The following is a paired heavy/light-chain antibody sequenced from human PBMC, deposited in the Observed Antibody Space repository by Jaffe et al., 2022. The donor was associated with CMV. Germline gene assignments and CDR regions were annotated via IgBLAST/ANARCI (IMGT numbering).Heavy chain of an antibody. Sequence: QVQLQESGPGLVKPSETLSLTCTVSGGSVNSGSYFWSWIRQPPGKGLEWIGHIYYSGSTNFSPSLKNRVTMSLDTSKNQFSLNLRAVTAADTAVYYCARGVDYWGQGTLVTVSS. V-gene: IGHV4-61*01. J-gene: IGHJ4*02. CDR1: GGSVNSGSYF. CDR2: IYYSGST. CDR3: ARGVDY.
Light chain of an antibody. J-gene: IGKJ2*01. Sequence: EIVLTQSPGTLSLSPGERATLSCRASQTVSGNYLAWYQKKPGQAPRLLIYGASARATGVPDRFSGSGSGTDFTLTISRLEPEDFAVYYCHQYRSSPYTFGQGAKLEIK. V-gene: IGKV3-20*01. CDR2: GAS. CDR3: HQYRSSPYT. CDR1: QTVSGNY.